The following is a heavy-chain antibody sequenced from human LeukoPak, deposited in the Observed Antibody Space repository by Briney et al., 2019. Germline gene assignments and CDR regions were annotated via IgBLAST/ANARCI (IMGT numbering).Heavy chain of an antibody. D-gene: IGHD7-27*01. CDR2: VHYSGNT. CDR3: ARGWGFNDY. V-gene: IGHV4-59*01. J-gene: IGHJ4*02. Sequence: SETLSLTCTVSGGSISGYHWSWIRQPPGKGLEWIGYVHYSGNTNYNPSLKSRVTISVDTSKSQFSLNLTSGTAADTAVYYCARGWGFNDYWGQGTLVTVSS. CDR1: GGSISGYH.